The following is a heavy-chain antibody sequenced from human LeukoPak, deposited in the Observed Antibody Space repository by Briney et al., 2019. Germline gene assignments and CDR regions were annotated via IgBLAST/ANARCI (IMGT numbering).Heavy chain of an antibody. CDR1: GGSISTYY. CDR2: IYYSGSA. D-gene: IGHD3-3*01. V-gene: IGHV4-59*01. J-gene: IGHJ4*02. Sequence: AETLSLTCSVSGGSISTYYCTWIRQPPGKGLEWIGYIYYSGSANYNPSLKSRVTISLDTSKNQFSLKLSSVTAADTAVYYCARAVLSGYPDSWGQGTLVIVFS. CDR3: ARAVLSGYPDS.